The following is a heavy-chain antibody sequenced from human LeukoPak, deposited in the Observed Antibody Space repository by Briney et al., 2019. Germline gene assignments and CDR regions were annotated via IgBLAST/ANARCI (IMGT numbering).Heavy chain of an antibody. CDR2: ISYDGSHK. Sequence: GGSLRLSCAASGFTISSYGMHWVRQAPGKGLEWVAVISYDGSHKYYADSVKGRFTISRDNSKNTLYLQMNSLSAEDTAVYYCAKDGYTPSSGGFDYWGQGTLVTVSS. CDR1: GFTISSYG. CDR3: AKDGYTPSSGGFDY. V-gene: IGHV3-30*18. J-gene: IGHJ4*02. D-gene: IGHD3-16*02.